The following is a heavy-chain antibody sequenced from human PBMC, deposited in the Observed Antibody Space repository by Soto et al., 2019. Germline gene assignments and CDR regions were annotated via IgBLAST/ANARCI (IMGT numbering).Heavy chain of an antibody. CDR2: IYHSGST. V-gene: IGHV4-30-2*01. Sequence: SETLSLTCAVSGVSISSGGYSWSWIRQPPGKGLEWIGYIYHSGSTYYNPSLKSRVTISVDRSKNQFSLKLSSVTAADTTVYYCARVPDRWGQGTLVTVSS. D-gene: IGHD2-2*01. CDR3: ARVPDR. CDR1: GVSISSGGYS. J-gene: IGHJ5*02.